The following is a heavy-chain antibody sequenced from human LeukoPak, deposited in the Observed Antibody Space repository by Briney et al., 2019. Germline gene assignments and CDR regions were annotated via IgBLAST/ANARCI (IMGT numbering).Heavy chain of an antibody. D-gene: IGHD1-26*01. CDR1: GGSISTYF. V-gene: IGHV4-59*12. Sequence: PSETLSLTCTFSGGSISTYFWSWIRQPPGKGLEWIGYIHFSGSTNYNPSLKSRVTMSIDTSKSQFSLNLSSVTAADTAVYYCARDDRVSGTFLRWFDPWGQGTMVTVSS. CDR3: ARDDRVSGTFLRWFDP. CDR2: IHFSGST. J-gene: IGHJ5*02.